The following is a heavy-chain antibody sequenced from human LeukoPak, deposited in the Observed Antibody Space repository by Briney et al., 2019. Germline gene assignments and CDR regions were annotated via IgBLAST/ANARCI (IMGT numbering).Heavy chain of an antibody. CDR1: GGTFSSYA. V-gene: IGHV1-69*04. CDR2: IIPILGIA. CDR3: ERPAVEARFDP. J-gene: IGHJ5*02. Sequence: SVKVSCKASGGTFSSYAISWVRQAPGQGLEWMGRIIPILGIANYAQKFQGRVTITADKSTSTAYMELSSLRSEDTAVYYCERPAVEARFDPWGQGTLVTVSS.